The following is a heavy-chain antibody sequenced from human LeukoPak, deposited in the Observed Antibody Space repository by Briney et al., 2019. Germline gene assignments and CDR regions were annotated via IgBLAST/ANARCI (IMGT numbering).Heavy chain of an antibody. J-gene: IGHJ4*02. Sequence: GGSLGLSCAASGFTFSTYAMNWVRQAPGKGLEWVSGITGSGGATFYADSAKGRFTISRDNSKSTLYLQMNSLRAEDTAIYYCAKEGYPDSSGAFDSWGQGTLVTGSS. CDR3: AKEGYPDSSGAFDS. CDR1: GFTFSTYA. CDR2: ITGSGGAT. V-gene: IGHV3-23*01. D-gene: IGHD3-22*01.